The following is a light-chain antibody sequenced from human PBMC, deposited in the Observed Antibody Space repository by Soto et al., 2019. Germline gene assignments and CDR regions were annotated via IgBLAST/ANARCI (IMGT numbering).Light chain of an antibody. J-gene: IGKJ1*01. CDR2: GAS. CDR1: QSVSSN. V-gene: IGKV3-15*01. Sequence: EIVMNQSPATLSVSPGERATLHCRASQSVSSNLAWYQQKPGQAPRLLIYGASTRATGIPARFSGGGSGTEFTLTISSLQPDDFATYYCQHYNSYSEAFGQGTKVDI. CDR3: QHYNSYSEA.